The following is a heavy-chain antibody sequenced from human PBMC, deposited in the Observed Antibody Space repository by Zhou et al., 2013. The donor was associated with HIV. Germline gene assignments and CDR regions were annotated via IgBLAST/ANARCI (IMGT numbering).Heavy chain of an antibody. J-gene: IGHJ6*03. CDR2: VYYSGST. CDR1: GGSISRSSYY. CDR3: ARSRIAAAGDYYYYMDV. V-gene: IGHV4-39*01. D-gene: IGHD6-13*01. Sequence: QVQLQESGPGLVKPSETLSLTCTVSGGSISRSSYYWGWIRQPPGKGLEWIGSVYYSGSTYYNPSLKSRVTISVDTSKNQFSLKLSSVTAADTAVYYCARSRIAAAGDYYYYMDVWGKGTNGQPSP.